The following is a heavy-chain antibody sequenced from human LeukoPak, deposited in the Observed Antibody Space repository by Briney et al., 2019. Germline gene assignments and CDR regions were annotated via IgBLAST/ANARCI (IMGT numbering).Heavy chain of an antibody. CDR3: ARQGGAFGGVIVLAGFDY. Sequence: PGGSLRLSCAASGFTFISYAMHWVRQAPGKGLEWVAVISYDGSNKNYADSVKGRFTISRDNSKNTLYLQMNRLRAEDTAVYYCARQGGAFGGVIVLAGFDYWGQGTLVTVSS. V-gene: IGHV3-30-3*01. CDR1: GFTFISYA. J-gene: IGHJ4*02. CDR2: ISYDGSNK. D-gene: IGHD3-16*02.